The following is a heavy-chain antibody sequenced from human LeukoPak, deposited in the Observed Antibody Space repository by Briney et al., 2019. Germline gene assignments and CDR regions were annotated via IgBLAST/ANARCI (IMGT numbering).Heavy chain of an antibody. Sequence: PGGSLRLSCAASGFTFSSYGMHWVRQAPGKGLEWVAFIRYDGSNKYCADSVKGRFTISRDNSKNTLYLQMNSLRAEDTAVYYCAKDPGEKAVGHYWGQGTLVTVSS. CDR2: IRYDGSNK. D-gene: IGHD6-19*01. CDR1: GFTFSSYG. CDR3: AKDPGEKAVGHY. V-gene: IGHV3-30*02. J-gene: IGHJ4*02.